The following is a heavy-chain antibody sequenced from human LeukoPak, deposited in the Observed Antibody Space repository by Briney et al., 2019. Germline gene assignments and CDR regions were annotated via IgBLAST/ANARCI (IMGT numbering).Heavy chain of an antibody. CDR1: GFTFSSYT. D-gene: IGHD5-12*01. CDR3: ARGRLRTPDY. CDR2: ISGSSSYI. J-gene: IGHJ4*02. V-gene: IGHV3-21*01. Sequence: PGGSLRLSCAASGFTFSSYTMNWVRQAPGKGLEWVSSISGSSSYIYYADSVKGRFTISRDNAKNSLYLQVSSLRAEDTAVYYCARGRLRTPDYWGQGTLVTVSS.